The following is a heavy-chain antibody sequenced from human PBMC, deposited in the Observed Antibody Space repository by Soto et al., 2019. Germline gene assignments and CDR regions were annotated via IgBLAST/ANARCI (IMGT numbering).Heavy chain of an antibody. D-gene: IGHD3-16*02. CDR2: ISSSSSTT. CDR1: GFTFSSYS. CDR3: AKDASYDYIWGSYRRPDIPHNWFDP. Sequence: GGSLRLSCAASGFTFSSYSMNWVRQAPGKGLEWVSYISSSSSTTYYADSVKGRFTISRDNAKNTLYLQMNSLRDEDTAVYYCAKDASYDYIWGSYRRPDIPHNWFDPWGQGTLVTVSS. V-gene: IGHV3-48*02. J-gene: IGHJ5*02.